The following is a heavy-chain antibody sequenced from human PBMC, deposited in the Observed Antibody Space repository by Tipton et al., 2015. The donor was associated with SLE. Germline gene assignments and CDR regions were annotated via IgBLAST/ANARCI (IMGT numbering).Heavy chain of an antibody. V-gene: IGHV4-39*07. CDR1: GGSISNGGHY. Sequence: TLSLTCSVSGGSISNGGHYWSWTRQPPGKGLEWIGSIYHSGSTYYNPSLKSRVTISVDTSKNQFSLKLNSVTAADTAVYYCTRDPYYYDSSGSPYSYWGQGTLVTVSS. D-gene: IGHD3-22*01. CDR3: TRDPYYYDSSGSPYSY. J-gene: IGHJ4*02. CDR2: IYHSGST.